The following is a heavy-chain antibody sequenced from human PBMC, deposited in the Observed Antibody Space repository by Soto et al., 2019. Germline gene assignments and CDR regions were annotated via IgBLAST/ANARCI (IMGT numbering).Heavy chain of an antibody. CDR1: GGSISSYY. CDR2: IDYSGST. D-gene: IGHD2-21*01. Sequence: QVQLQESGPGLVKPSETLSLTCTVSGGSISSYYWSWIRQPPGKGLEWIGYIDYSGSTNYNPSLKSRVTISVDTSKNPFSLKLSSVTAADTAAYYCARLWGWYFDYWGQGTLVTVSS. CDR3: ARLWGWYFDY. J-gene: IGHJ4*02. V-gene: IGHV4-59*01.